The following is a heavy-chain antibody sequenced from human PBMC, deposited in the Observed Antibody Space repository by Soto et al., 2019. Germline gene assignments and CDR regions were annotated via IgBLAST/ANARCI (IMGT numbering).Heavy chain of an antibody. CDR2: ISWNSGSI. V-gene: IGHV3-9*01. J-gene: IGHJ5*02. CDR1: GFTFDDYA. CDR3: AKGGYSYAGNWFDP. D-gene: IGHD5-18*01. Sequence: EVQLVESGGGLVQPGRSLRLSCAASGFTFDDYAMHWVRQAPGKGLEWVSGISWNSGSIGYADSVKGRFTISRDNAKNSLYLQMNSLRAEDTALYYCAKGGYSYAGNWFDPWGQGTLVTVSS.